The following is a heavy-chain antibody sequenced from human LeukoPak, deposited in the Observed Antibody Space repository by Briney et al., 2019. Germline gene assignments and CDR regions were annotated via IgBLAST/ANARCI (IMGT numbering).Heavy chain of an antibody. V-gene: IGHV3-74*01. J-gene: IGHJ4*02. CDR3: ARVGDSDVFDY. Sequence: GGSLRLSCAASGFTFSSYWMHWVRQAPGKGLVWVSRINSDGSSTSYADSVKGRFTISRDNSKNTLYLQMGSLRAEDMAVYYCARVGDSDVFDYWGQGTLVTVSS. CDR1: GFTFSSYW. D-gene: IGHD2-21*01. CDR2: INSDGSST.